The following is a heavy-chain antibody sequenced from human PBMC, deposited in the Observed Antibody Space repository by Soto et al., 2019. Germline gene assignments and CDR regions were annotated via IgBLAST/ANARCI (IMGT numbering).Heavy chain of an antibody. D-gene: IGHD5-12*01. J-gene: IGHJ4*02. Sequence: SETLSLTCTVSGGSISSPNYYWAWIRQPPGKGLEWIGSIFYSGSTYYNPSAKSRVTISVDTSKNQFSLKVKSVTAADTAVYYCARLRDGYNRDLDYWAQGTLVTVSS. V-gene: IGHV4-39*01. CDR3: ARLRDGYNRDLDY. CDR2: IFYSGST. CDR1: GGSISSPNYY.